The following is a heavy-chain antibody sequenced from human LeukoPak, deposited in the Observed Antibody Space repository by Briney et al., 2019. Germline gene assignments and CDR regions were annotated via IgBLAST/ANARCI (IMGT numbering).Heavy chain of an antibody. CDR2: IYYSGST. D-gene: IGHD7-27*01. J-gene: IGHJ4*02. V-gene: IGHV4-39*01. Sequence: SETLSHTCTVSGGSISSSSYYWGWIRQPPGKGLEWIGSIYYSGSTYYNPSLKSRVTISVDTSKNQFSLKLSSVTAADTAVYYCARLIWGKYFDYWGQGTLVTVSS. CDR3: ARLIWGKYFDY. CDR1: GGSISSSSYY.